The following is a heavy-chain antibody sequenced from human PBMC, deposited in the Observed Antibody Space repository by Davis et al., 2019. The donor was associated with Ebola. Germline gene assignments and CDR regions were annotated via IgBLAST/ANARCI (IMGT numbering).Heavy chain of an antibody. V-gene: IGHV1-46*01. D-gene: IGHD3-10*01. Sequence: ASVKVSCKASGYTFTSYYMHWVRQAPGQGLEWMGIINPSGGTTRYAQKFQGRATMTRDTSTSTVYMELSSVTAADTAVYYCARGQRYYGSGRWNYWGQGTLVTVSS. J-gene: IGHJ4*02. CDR2: INPSGGTT. CDR1: GYTFTSYY. CDR3: ARGQRYYGSGRWNY.